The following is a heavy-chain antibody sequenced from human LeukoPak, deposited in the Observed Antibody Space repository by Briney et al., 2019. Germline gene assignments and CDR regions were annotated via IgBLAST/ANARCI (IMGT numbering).Heavy chain of an antibody. CDR2: LWYDGSSK. CDR1: GFIFRNYA. J-gene: IGHJ4*02. V-gene: IGHV3-33*06. D-gene: IGHD4-17*01. Sequence: GGSLRLSCAASGFIFRNYAMHWVRQAPGKGLEWVAVLWYDGSSKLYADSVKGRFTISRDNSKNTLFLQMNSLRAEDTAVYYCAKDLDWGYRYGDYPAGFDSWGQGTLVTVSS. CDR3: AKDLDWGYRYGDYPAGFDS.